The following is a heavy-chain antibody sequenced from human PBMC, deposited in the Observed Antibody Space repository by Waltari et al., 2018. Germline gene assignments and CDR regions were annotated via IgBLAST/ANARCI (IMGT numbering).Heavy chain of an antibody. D-gene: IGHD1-1*01. CDR2: IIPRGDFI. CDR1: GDTFTTYK. J-gene: IGHJ4*02. Sequence: QVQLVQSGAEAQTPWASVMASCKAAGDTFTTYKMHWVRQAPGQGLEWMGIIIPRGDFITYARQFRGRVTMTIDTSTSTVYMELSSLRSEDTAVYSCARDNTNWSFDYWGQGTLVTVSS. CDR3: ARDNTNWSFDY. V-gene: IGHV1-46*01.